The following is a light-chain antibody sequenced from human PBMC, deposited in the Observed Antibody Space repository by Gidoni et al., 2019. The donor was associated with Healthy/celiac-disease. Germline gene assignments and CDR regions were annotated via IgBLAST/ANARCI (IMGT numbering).Light chain of an antibody. V-gene: IGKV3-11*01. CDR2: DAS. CDR1: QSVSSY. CDR3: QQRSNWRIT. Sequence: EFVLTQYPATLSLSPGERATLSCRASQSVSSYLAWYQQKPGQAPRLLIYDASNRATGIPARFSGSGSGTDFTLTISSLEPEDFAVYYCQQRSNWRITFGQXTRLEIK. J-gene: IGKJ5*01.